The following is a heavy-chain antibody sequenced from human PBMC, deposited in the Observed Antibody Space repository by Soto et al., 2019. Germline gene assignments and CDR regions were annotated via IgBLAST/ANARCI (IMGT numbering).Heavy chain of an antibody. D-gene: IGHD1-26*01. CDR2: IYYSGST. V-gene: IGHV4-59*01. Sequence: SETLSLTCTVSGGSISSYYWSWTRQPPGKGLEWIGYIYYSGSTNYNPSLKSRVTISVDTSKNQFSLKLSSVTAADTAVYYCARGPPEWELPRLDYWGQGTLVTVSS. J-gene: IGHJ4*02. CDR1: GGSISSYY. CDR3: ARGPPEWELPRLDY.